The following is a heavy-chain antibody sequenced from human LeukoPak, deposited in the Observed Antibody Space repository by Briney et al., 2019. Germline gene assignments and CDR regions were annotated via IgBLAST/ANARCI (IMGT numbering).Heavy chain of an antibody. CDR2: ISSSSSYI. V-gene: IGHV3-21*01. CDR1: GFTFSSYS. Sequence: GGSLRLSCAASGFTFSSYSMNWVRQAPGKGLEWVSSISSSSSYIYYADSVKGRFTISRDNAKKSLYLQMGSLRAEDMAVYYCARGYCSSTSCFPFDYWGQGTLVTVSS. CDR3: ARGYCSSTSCFPFDY. J-gene: IGHJ4*02. D-gene: IGHD2-2*01.